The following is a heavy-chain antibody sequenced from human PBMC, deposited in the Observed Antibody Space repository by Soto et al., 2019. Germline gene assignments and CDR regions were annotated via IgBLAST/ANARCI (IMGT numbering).Heavy chain of an antibody. D-gene: IGHD2-8*01. J-gene: IGHJ6*03. CDR1: GGTFSSYT. V-gene: IGHV1-69*02. Sequence: QVQLVQSGAEVKKPGSSVKVSCKASGGTFSSYTISWVRQAPGQGLEWMGRIIPILGIANYAQKFQGRVTMTADKSSSTAYMELSSLRSEDTAVYYCASLMTTNEDYYMDVWGKGTTVTVSS. CDR2: IIPILGIA. CDR3: ASLMTTNEDYYMDV.